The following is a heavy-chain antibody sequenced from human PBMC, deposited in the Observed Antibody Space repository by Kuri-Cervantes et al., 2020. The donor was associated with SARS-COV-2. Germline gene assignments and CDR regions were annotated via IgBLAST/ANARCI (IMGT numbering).Heavy chain of an antibody. CDR3: ARDLSLAGDYYFDY. J-gene: IGHJ4*02. D-gene: IGHD7-27*01. CDR1: GFTFSSYA. V-gene: IGHV3-30-3*01. Sequence: GESLKISCAASGFTFSSYAMHWVRQAPGKGLEWVAVISYDGSNKYYADSVKGRFTISRDNAKNSLYLQMNSLRAEDTAVYYCARDLSLAGDYYFDYWGQGTLVTVSS. CDR2: ISYDGSNK.